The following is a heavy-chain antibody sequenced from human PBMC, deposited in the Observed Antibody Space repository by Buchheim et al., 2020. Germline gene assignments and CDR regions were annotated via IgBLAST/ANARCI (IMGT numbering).Heavy chain of an antibody. Sequence: EVQLLESGGGLVQPGGSLRLSCAASGFTFRSSAMSWVRQAPGKGLEWVSGIIGSGGNTYYADSVKGRLTISRDNSKNMVYLQMNSLRAEDTAVYYCAKGTLVVVASGRYGMDVWGQGTT. CDR2: IIGSGGNT. J-gene: IGHJ6*02. V-gene: IGHV3-23*01. CDR3: AKGTLVVVASGRYGMDV. D-gene: IGHD2-15*01. CDR1: GFTFRSSA.